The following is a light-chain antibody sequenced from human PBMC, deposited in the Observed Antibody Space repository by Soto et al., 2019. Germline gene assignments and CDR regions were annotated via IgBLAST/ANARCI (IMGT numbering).Light chain of an antibody. CDR2: GAS. Sequence: LTQVPTHPAAFVRDKGHPPRHASQVISSYLAWYQQKPGKAPRLLIYGASSWPSGIPDRFSGSGSGTDFTLTISRLESEDFAVYYCQQYYSYPRTFGQGTKVDIK. CDR1: QVISSY. CDR3: QQYYSYPRT. J-gene: IGKJ1*01. V-gene: IGKV3-20*01.